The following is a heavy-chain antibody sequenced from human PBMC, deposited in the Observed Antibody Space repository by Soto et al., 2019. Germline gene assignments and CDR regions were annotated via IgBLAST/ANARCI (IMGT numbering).Heavy chain of an antibody. CDR1: GGSISSGGYY. CDR2: IYYSGST. V-gene: IGHV4-31*03. D-gene: IGHD2-21*02. J-gene: IGHJ4*02. CDR3: AREVVVTAHFDY. Sequence: QVQLQESGPGLVKPSQTLSLTCTVSGGSISSGGYYWSWIRQHPGKGLEWIGYIYYSGSTYYNPSLKSRVTISVDTSKNQLSLKLSSVTAADTAVYYCAREVVVTAHFDYWGQGTLVTVSS.